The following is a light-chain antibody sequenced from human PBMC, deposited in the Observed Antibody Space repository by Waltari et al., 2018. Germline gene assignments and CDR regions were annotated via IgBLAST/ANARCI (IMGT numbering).Light chain of an antibody. CDR2: DVS. V-gene: IGLV2-14*03. Sequence: QSALTQPASLSGSPGQSITIPCTGTSSDAGGYNYVSSYQQHPGKAPKLMIYDVSNRPSGVSNRFSGSKSGNTASLTISGLQAEDEADYYCSSYTSSSTLDVFGTGTKVTVL. CDR1: SSDAGGYNY. CDR3: SSYTSSSTLDV. J-gene: IGLJ1*01.